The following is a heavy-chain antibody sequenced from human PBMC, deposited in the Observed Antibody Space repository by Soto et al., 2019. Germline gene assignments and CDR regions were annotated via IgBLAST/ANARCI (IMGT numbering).Heavy chain of an antibody. Sequence: SSETLSLTCTVSGASISGFYWSWIRKSAGKGLEWIGRIYATGTTDYNPSLRSRVMMSVDTSKKQFSLKLRSVTAADTAVYYCVRDGTKTLRDWFDPWGQGMSVTVSS. J-gene: IGHJ5*02. CDR2: IYATGTT. CDR1: GASISGFY. V-gene: IGHV4-4*07. D-gene: IGHD1-1*01. CDR3: VRDGTKTLRDWFDP.